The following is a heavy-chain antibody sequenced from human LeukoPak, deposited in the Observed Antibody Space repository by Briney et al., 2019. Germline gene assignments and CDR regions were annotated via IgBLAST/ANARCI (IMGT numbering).Heavy chain of an antibody. CDR3: AKDGSWSCTD. CDR1: GFTFSSSA. Sequence: GGSLRLSCGASGFTFSSSAMHWVRQGPGKGLEWVAYIAHHGNNKYYADSVKGRFTISRDNSKGSLYLQMNSLRADDTAVYYCAKDGSWSCTDWGQGTLVRVSS. CDR2: IAHHGNNK. V-gene: IGHV3-30*02. D-gene: IGHD2-8*02. J-gene: IGHJ4*02.